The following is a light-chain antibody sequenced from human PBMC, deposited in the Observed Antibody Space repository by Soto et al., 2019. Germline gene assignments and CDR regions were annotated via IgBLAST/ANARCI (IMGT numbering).Light chain of an antibody. V-gene: IGLV1-51*01. CDR2: DNN. Sequence: QSVLTQPPSVSAAPGQKVTISCSGSSSNIGDNYVSWYQQVPGTAPTLLIYDNNNRPSGIPDRFSGSKSGTSAALGITGLQTGDEADYYCATWDSSLNAGVFGPGTKGTVL. CDR3: ATWDSSLNAGV. J-gene: IGLJ1*01. CDR1: SSNIGDNY.